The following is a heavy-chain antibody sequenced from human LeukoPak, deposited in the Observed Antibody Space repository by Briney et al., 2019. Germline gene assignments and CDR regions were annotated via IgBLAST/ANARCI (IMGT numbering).Heavy chain of an antibody. CDR1: GGSISSYY. D-gene: IGHD6-19*01. Sequence: SETLSLTCTVSGGSISSYYWTWIRQPPGKGLEWIGYIFYSGSTNYNPSLKSRVTISVDTSKNQISLKLSSVTAADTAVYYCARLDYSSGWYVYWGRGTLVTVSS. J-gene: IGHJ4*02. CDR3: ARLDYSSGWYVY. V-gene: IGHV4-59*01. CDR2: IFYSGST.